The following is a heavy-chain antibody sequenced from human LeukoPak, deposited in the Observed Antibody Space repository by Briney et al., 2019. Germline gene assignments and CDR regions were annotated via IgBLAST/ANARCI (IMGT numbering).Heavy chain of an antibody. CDR1: GYTFTSYG. D-gene: IGHD4-17*01. Sequence: ASVKVSCKASGYTFTSYGISWVRQAPGQGLEWMGWMNPDSGNTGYAQKFQGRVTMTRNTSISTAYMELSSLRSEDTAVYYCARMGLYGDSNFDYWGQGTLITVSS. J-gene: IGHJ4*01. V-gene: IGHV1-8*02. CDR2: MNPDSGNT. CDR3: ARMGLYGDSNFDY.